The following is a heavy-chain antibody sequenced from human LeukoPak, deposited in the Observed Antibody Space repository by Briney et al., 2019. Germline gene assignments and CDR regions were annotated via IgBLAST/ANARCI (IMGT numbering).Heavy chain of an antibody. CDR2: IGISSGNT. CDR3: ARDYRYAFDN. V-gene: IGHV3-48*01. CDR1: GFNFIDYS. J-gene: IGHJ4*01. Sequence: GGSLRLSCAASGFNFIDYSMNWVRQAPGKGLERISYIGISSGNTKYADSVKGRFTISRDKARNSLYLQMNSLRVEDTAMYYCARDYRYAFDNWGHGTLVTVSS. D-gene: IGHD5-12*01.